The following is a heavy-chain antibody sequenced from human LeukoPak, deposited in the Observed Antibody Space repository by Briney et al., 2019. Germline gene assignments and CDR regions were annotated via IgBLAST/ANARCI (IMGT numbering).Heavy chain of an antibody. CDR2: IYYSGST. V-gene: IGHV4-39*07. J-gene: IGHJ5*02. D-gene: IGHD2-2*01. CDR3: AREVDAAAAYNWFDP. Sequence: SETLSRACTVSGGSISGGSISSDYWSWIRQPPGKGLEWIGSIYYSGSTYYNPSLKSRVTISVDTSKNQFSLRLSSVTAADTAVYYCAREVDAAAAYNWFDPWGQGTLVTVSS. CDR1: GGSISGGSISSDY.